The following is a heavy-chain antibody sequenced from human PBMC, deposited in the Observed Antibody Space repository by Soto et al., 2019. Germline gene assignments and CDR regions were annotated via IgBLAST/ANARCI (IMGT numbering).Heavy chain of an antibody. J-gene: IGHJ3*02. CDR3: TSWDYDILTGYYTGDAFDI. CDR1: GFTFCDYA. Sequence: GSLRLSCTASGFTFCDYAIILFRQSPFKWLEWVGFIRSKAYGGTTEYAASVKGRFTISRDDSKSIAYLQMNSLKTEDTAVYYCTSWDYDILTGYYTGDAFDIWGQGTMVTVSS. D-gene: IGHD3-9*01. V-gene: IGHV3-49*03. CDR2: IRSKAYGGTT.